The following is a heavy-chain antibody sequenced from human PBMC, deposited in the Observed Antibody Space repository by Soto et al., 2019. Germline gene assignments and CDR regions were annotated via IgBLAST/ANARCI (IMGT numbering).Heavy chain of an antibody. J-gene: IGHJ4*02. CDR2: IDYSGST. CDR1: GGSISSVGYY. Sequence: QVRLQESGPGLVKPSQTLSLTCTVSGGSISSVGYYWSLIRQHPGKGLEWIGYIDYSGSTYYNPSLKSRVTISVDTSKIQFSLKLSSVPAADKAVYYCAREPLTWGQGTRAPASS. V-gene: IGHV4-31*03. CDR3: AREPLT.